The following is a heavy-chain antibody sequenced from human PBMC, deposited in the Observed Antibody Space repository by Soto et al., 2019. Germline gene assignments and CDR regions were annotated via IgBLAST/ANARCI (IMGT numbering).Heavy chain of an antibody. CDR1: GFTFSTYA. CDR2: ISGNGGDYT. CDR3: VPLCRYCSTTTPS. D-gene: IGHD2-2*01. Sequence: PGXSLRLSFAASGFTFSTYALSWFRQAPLNGLEWVSAISGNGGDYTYYADSVKGRFTISRDNSKNTLYLQMNSLRAEDTAVYYCVPLCRYCSTTTPSWGQGTLVTVSS. V-gene: IGHV3-23*01. J-gene: IGHJ4*02.